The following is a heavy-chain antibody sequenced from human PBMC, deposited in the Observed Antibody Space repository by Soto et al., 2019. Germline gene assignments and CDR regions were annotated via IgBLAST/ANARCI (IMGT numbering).Heavy chain of an antibody. D-gene: IGHD4-17*01. V-gene: IGHV1-2*04. CDR2: INPNSGVT. J-gene: IGHJ4*02. CDR1: GYTFTGYY. Sequence: SGEVSFKASGYTFTGYYMHWVRQAPGQGLEWMGWINPNSGVTNYAQKFQGWVTMTRDTSISTAYMELSRLRSDDTAVYYCARGEYYGDPVDYWGQGTLVTVSS. CDR3: ARGEYYGDPVDY.